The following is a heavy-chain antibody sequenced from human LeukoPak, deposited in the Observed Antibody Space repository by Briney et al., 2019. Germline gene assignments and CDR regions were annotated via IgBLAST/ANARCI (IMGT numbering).Heavy chain of an antibody. J-gene: IGHJ6*02. Sequence: PGGSLRLSCAASGFTFSSYGMSWVRQAPGKGLEWVSTIAGSGGSTYYADSVKGRFTISRDNSKNTLYLQMNSLRAEDTAVYYCARDGGIAARTRANYYYYGMDVWGQGTTVTVSS. D-gene: IGHD6-6*01. V-gene: IGHV3-23*01. CDR1: GFTFSSYG. CDR2: IAGSGGST. CDR3: ARDGGIAARTRANYYYYGMDV.